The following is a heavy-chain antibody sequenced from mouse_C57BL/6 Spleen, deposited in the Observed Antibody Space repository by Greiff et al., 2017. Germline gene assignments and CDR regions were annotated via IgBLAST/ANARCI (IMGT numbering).Heavy chain of an antibody. CDR2: IYPGSGST. D-gene: IGHD2-5*01. J-gene: IGHJ4*01. Sequence: VQLQQSGAELVKPGASVKMSCTASGYTFTSYWITWVKQRPGQGLEWIGDIYPGSGSTNDNEKFKSKATLTVDTTYSTAYMQLSSLTSEASAVDYCARLGCCCSNYCYAMDYWGQGTSVTVSS. CDR3: ARLGCCCSNYCYAMDY. V-gene: IGHV1-55*01. CDR1: GYTFTSYW.